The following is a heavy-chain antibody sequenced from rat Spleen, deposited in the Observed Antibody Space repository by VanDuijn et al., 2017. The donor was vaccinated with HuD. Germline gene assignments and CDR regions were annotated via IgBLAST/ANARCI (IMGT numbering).Heavy chain of an antibody. CDR1: GFSFSDSD. CDR2: ITYDVSTT. J-gene: IGHJ2*01. CDR3: TKMPPMGDYFDC. Sequence: EVQLVESGGGLVQPGRSMLLSCAASGFSFSDSDMAWVRQAPTKGLEWVASITYDVSTTYYRDSVKGRFTVSRDNAKSTLYLQMDSLRSEDTATYYCTKMPPMGDYFDCWGQGVKVTVSS. V-gene: IGHV5-20*01. D-gene: IGHD1-7*01.